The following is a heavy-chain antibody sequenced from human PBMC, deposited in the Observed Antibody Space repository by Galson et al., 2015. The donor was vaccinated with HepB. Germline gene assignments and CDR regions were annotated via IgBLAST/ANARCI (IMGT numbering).Heavy chain of an antibody. Sequence: SLRLSCAVSGFTFSNYWMAWVRQAPGRGLEWVSSITGNSESTHYADSVKGRFTISRDNADNLVYVEMNGLRAEDTAVYYCVKDLGRVRHVRGSWGQGTLVTVSS. CDR2: ITGNSEST. CDR1: GFTFSNYW. J-gene: IGHJ5*02. CDR3: VKDLGRVRHVRGS. D-gene: IGHD6-25*01. V-gene: IGHV3-21*06.